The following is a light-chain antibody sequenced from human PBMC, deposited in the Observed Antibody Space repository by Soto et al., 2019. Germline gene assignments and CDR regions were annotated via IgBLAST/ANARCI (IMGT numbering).Light chain of an antibody. CDR1: PSIDTW. CDR3: LQYNSYPLT. J-gene: IGKJ4*01. V-gene: IGKV1-5*01. Sequence: DIQMTQSPSTLSASLGCRVTITCRASPSIDTWLAWFQQIPGKVPKRLIYAASTLQRGVPSRFSGSGSGTAFTLTISSLQPEDFATYFCLQYNSYPLTFGGGTKVDIK. CDR2: AAS.